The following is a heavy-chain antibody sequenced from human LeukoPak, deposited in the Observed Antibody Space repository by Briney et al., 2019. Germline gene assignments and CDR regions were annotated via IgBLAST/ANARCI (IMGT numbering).Heavy chain of an antibody. Sequence: ASVKVSCKASGYTFTSYYMHWVRQAPGQGLEWMGIINPSGGSTSYAQKFQGRVTMTRDTSTSTVYMELSSLRSEDTAVYYCAREVFGYSSSPPHFDYWGQGTLVTVSS. CDR3: AREVFGYSSSPPHFDY. D-gene: IGHD6-13*01. CDR2: INPSGGST. CDR1: GYTFTSYY. J-gene: IGHJ4*02. V-gene: IGHV1-46*01.